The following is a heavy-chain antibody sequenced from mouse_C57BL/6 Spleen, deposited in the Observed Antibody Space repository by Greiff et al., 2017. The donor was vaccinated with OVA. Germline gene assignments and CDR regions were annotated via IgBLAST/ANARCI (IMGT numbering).Heavy chain of an antibody. CDR2: INYDGSST. D-gene: IGHD2-4*01. CDR1: GFTFSDYY. V-gene: IGHV5-16*01. CDR3: ARENDYDVGYAMDY. J-gene: IGHJ4*01. Sequence: EVQRVESEGGLVQPGSSMKLSCTASGFTFSDYYMAWVRQVPEKGLEWVANINYDGSSTYYLDSLKSRFIISRDNAKNILYLQMSSLKSEDTATYYCARENDYDVGYAMDYWGQGTSVTVSS.